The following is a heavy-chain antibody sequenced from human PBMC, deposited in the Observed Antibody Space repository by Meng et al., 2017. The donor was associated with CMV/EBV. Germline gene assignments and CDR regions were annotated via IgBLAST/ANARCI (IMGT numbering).Heavy chain of an antibody. CDR2: INHSGST. CDR1: GWSFSGYY. Sequence: QVQLQQWGAGLLKPSETLSLPWAVYGWSFSGYYWSWIRQPPGKGLEWIGEINHSGSTNYNPSLKSRVTISVDTSKNQFSLKLSSVTAADTAVYYCARGVGGWFDPWGQGTLVTVSS. J-gene: IGHJ5*02. V-gene: IGHV4-34*01. D-gene: IGHD1-26*01. CDR3: ARGVGGWFDP.